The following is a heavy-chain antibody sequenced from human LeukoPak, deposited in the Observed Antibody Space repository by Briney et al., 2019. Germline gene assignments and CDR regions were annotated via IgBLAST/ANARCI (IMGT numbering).Heavy chain of an antibody. CDR2: IFGSGGSA. V-gene: IGHV3-23*01. D-gene: IGHD2-15*01. Sequence: GGSLRLSCAASGFTFNSYAMYWVRQAPGKGLEWVSGIFGSGGSAHYADSVKGRFTITRDNSKNTLYLQMNSLRAEDTAVYYCAKVPTVVVVAATFDYWGQGTLVTVSS. J-gene: IGHJ4*02. CDR3: AKVPTVVVVAATFDY. CDR1: GFTFNSYA.